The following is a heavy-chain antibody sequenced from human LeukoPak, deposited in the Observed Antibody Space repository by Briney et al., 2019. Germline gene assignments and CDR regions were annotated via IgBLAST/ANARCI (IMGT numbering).Heavy chain of an antibody. D-gene: IGHD3-22*01. V-gene: IGHV3-21*01. J-gene: IGHJ4*02. CDR1: GFTFSSYS. Sequence: GGSLRLSCAASGFTFSSYSMNWVRQAPGKGLEWVSSISSSSSYIYYADSVKGRFTISRDNAKNSLYLQMNSLRAEDTAVYYCARAPNCYDSSGYPDYWGQGTLVTVSS. CDR2: ISSSSSYI. CDR3: ARAPNCYDSSGYPDY.